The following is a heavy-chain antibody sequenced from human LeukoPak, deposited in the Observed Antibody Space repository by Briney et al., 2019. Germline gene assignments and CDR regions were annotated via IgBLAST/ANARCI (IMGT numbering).Heavy chain of an antibody. D-gene: IGHD2-8*01. CDR2: INNEGTGT. CDR1: GFSFSAYW. V-gene: IGHV3-74*01. CDR3: VRYDVDARRFDY. J-gene: IGHJ4*02. Sequence: GGSLRLSCAASGFSFSAYWMHWVRQAPGKGLVWVSRINNEGTGTDYADSVRGRFTISRVNVENTLYVQMNSLSADDTAMYYCVRYDVDARRFDYWGQGTLVTVSS.